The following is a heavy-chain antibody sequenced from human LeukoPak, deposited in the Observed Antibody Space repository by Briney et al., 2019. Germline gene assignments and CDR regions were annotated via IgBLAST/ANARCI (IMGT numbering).Heavy chain of an antibody. V-gene: IGHV3-72*01. D-gene: IGHD3-22*01. Sequence: PGGSLRLSCAASGFDFSEHEMAWVRQAPRKGLEWLARIRNKNQGLTTEYAASVRGRFAISRDDSSNSLHLQMTRLKIEDTAVYYCVQPSQGYFQNWGQGTLVTVSS. CDR1: GFDFSEHE. CDR2: IRNKNQGLTT. CDR3: VQPSQGYFQN. J-gene: IGHJ1*01.